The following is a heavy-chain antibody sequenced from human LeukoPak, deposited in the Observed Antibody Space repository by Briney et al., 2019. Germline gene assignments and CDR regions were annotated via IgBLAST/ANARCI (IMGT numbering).Heavy chain of an antibody. V-gene: IGHV3-30*18. J-gene: IGHJ4*02. Sequence: GGSLRLSCAASGFTFDNYAMIWVRLAPGRGLEWVAVISYDGSNKYYADSVKGRFTISRDNSKNTLYLQMNSLRAEDTAVYYCAKNSGYEVYFDYWGQGTLVTVSS. CDR2: ISYDGSNK. D-gene: IGHD5-12*01. CDR1: GFTFDNYA. CDR3: AKNSGYEVYFDY.